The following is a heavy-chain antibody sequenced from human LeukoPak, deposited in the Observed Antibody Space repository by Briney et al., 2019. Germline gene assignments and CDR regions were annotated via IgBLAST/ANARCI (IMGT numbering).Heavy chain of an antibody. CDR3: ARGITMVRGVIWEYYYYYMDV. V-gene: IGHV1-69*13. J-gene: IGHJ6*03. D-gene: IGHD3-10*01. CDR2: IIPIFGTA. Sequence: GASVKVSCKASGYTFTSYAISWVRQAPGQGLEWMGGIIPIFGTANYAQKFQGRVTITADESTSTAYMELSSLRSEDTAVYYCARGITMVRGVIWEYYYYYMDVWGKGTTVTISS. CDR1: GYTFTSYA.